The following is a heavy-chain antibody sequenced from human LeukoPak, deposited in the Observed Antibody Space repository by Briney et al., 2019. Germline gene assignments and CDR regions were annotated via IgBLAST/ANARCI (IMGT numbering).Heavy chain of an antibody. D-gene: IGHD3-10*01. CDR1: GGSFSGYC. J-gene: IGHJ6*02. V-gene: IGHV4-34*01. Sequence: PSETLSLTCAVYGGSFSGYCWSWIRQPPGKGLEWIGEINHSGSTNYNPSLKSRVTISVDTSKNQFSLKLSSVTAADTAVYYCARGRPLHYNRIYYYGMDVWGQGTTVTVSS. CDR3: ARGRPLHYNRIYYYGMDV. CDR2: INHSGST.